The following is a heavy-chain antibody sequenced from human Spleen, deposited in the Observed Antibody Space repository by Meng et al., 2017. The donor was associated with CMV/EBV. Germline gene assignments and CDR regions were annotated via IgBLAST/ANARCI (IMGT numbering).Heavy chain of an antibody. CDR3: TRGVRGDFDSRGYFSHGFDS. V-gene: IGHV3-7*01. Sequence: GESLKISCAASGFTFSRYWMTWVRQAPGKGLEWVANIKQDGSEKDYVDSVKGRFTISRDNAKNSLYLLMNSLRADDTAVYYCTRGVRGDFDSRGYFSHGFDSWGQGTLVTVSS. D-gene: IGHD3-22*01. CDR2: IKQDGSEK. J-gene: IGHJ4*02. CDR1: GFTFSRYW.